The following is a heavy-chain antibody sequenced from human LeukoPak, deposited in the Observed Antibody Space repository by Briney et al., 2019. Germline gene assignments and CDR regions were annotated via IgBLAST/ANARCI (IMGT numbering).Heavy chain of an antibody. V-gene: IGHV1-8*01. CDR2: MNPNSGHT. CDR3: TRNYGDYPIDY. J-gene: IGHJ4*02. Sequence: ASVKVSCKASGYTFTSYDINWVRQATGQGLEWMGWMNPNSGHTGYAQKFQGRVTMTRNTSISTAYMELSSLRSEDTAAYYCTRNYGDYPIDYWGQGTLVTVSS. CDR1: GYTFTSYD. D-gene: IGHD4-17*01.